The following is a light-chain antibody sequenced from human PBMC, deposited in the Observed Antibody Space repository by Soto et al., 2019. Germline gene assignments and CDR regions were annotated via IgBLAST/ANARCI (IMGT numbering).Light chain of an antibody. CDR2: KVS. V-gene: IGKV2-30*02. CDR1: QSLVHSDGIAY. CDR3: MQGKHWPIT. Sequence: DVLLTKPQPSLPVTLGQPASISCRSNQSLVHSDGIAYFSWFQQRPGRSPRRLIYKVSNRDSGVPARFSGSGSGTDFALKISRVEAEDVGVYYCMQGKHWPITFGQGTRVEI. J-gene: IGKJ5*01.